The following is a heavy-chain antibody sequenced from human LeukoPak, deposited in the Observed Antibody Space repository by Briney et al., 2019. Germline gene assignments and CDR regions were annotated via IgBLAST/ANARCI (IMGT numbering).Heavy chain of an antibody. V-gene: IGHV3-23*01. CDR1: GFTFSSSA. CDR3: ARDRPYFDY. J-gene: IGHJ4*02. CDR2: IGTSGDRT. Sequence: GGSLRFSCSASGFTFSSSAMSWVRQAPGKGLEWVSAIGTSGDRTFYADSVQGRFTISRDNSKNTLYLQMNSLRAEDTAVYYCARDRPYFDYWGQGTLVTVSS.